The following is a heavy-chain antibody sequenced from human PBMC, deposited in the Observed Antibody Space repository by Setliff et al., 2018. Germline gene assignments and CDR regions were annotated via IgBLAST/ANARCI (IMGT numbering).Heavy chain of an antibody. V-gene: IGHV3-11*04. CDR2: ISSSGSTI. CDR1: GFIFSNYY. CDR3: ARSSAPIKRDYMDV. Sequence: GGSLRLSCATSGFIFSNYYMTWVRQAPGKGLEWVSYISSSGSTIYYADSVKGRFTISRHNAKNSLYLQMNSRRADDAALYYCARSSAPIKRDYMDVWGKGTTVTVSS. D-gene: IGHD2-2*02. J-gene: IGHJ6*03.